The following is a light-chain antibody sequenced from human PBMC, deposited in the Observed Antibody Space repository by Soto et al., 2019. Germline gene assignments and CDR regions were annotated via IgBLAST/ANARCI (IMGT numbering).Light chain of an antibody. CDR2: AAS. J-gene: IGKJ2*01. CDR1: QGISNL. CDR3: LQHNTYPYT. Sequence: DIQMTQSPSSLSASVGDRVTITCRASQGISNLLGWFQHKPGKAPRRLIYAASSLQGGVPSRFSGSGSGTEFTLTITGLQPEDFADYYCLQHNTYPYTFGQGTKLEIK. V-gene: IGKV1-17*01.